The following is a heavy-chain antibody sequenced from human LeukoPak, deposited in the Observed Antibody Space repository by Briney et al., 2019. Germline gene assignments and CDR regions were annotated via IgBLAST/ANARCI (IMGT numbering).Heavy chain of an antibody. V-gene: IGHV3-30*03. Sequence: GPLRLSCAASGFTFSSYGMHWVRQAPGQGLEWVAVISYDGSNKYYAESVKGRFTISRDNSKNTLYLQMNSLRAEDTAVYYCARSRITMVRGVITSSYYLYGMDVWGQGTTGTVSS. D-gene: IGHD3-10*01. CDR1: GFTFSSYG. CDR3: ARSRITMVRGVITSSYYLYGMDV. J-gene: IGHJ6*02. CDR2: ISYDGSNK.